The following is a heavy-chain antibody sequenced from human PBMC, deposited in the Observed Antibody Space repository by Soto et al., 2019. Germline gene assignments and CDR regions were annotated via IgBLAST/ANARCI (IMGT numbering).Heavy chain of an antibody. CDR1: GDSISSEKW. D-gene: IGHD6-25*01. CDR2: IHHSGNS. V-gene: IGHV4-4*02. CDR3: ARGERQQQRDY. J-gene: IGHJ4*02. Sequence: PSETLSLTCAVSGDSISSEKWWSWVRQPPGKGLEWIGEIHHSGNSNYNPSLKSRVIISVDKSKNQFSLNLSSVTDADTAVYYCARGERQQQRDYWGQGTLVTVSS.